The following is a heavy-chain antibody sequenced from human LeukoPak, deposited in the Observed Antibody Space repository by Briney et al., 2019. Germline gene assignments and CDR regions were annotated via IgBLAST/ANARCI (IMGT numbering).Heavy chain of an antibody. Sequence: ARESLQISCQGSGYSFTSYWIGWVRQMPGKGLAWMGIIYPGDSDTRYSLSFQGQVTISADKSISTAYLQWSSLKASDTAMYYCARQGVYRDFDYWGQGTPVTVSS. CDR3: ARQGVYRDFDY. V-gene: IGHV5-51*01. D-gene: IGHD2-8*01. J-gene: IGHJ4*02. CDR2: IYPGDSDT. CDR1: GYSFTSYW.